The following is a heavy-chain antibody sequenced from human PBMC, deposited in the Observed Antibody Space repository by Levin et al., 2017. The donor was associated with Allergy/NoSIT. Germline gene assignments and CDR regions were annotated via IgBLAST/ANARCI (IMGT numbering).Heavy chain of an antibody. Sequence: SETLSLTCTVSGDSISSFYWGWIRQPPGKGLEWIGYIHYTGSTNYSPSLKGRVTISRDMSKNQFSLKLRSVTASDTAMYYCAGGFRGYSYGFDSWGQGTLVTVSS. J-gene: IGHJ4*02. CDR2: IHYTGST. CDR1: GDSISSFY. D-gene: IGHD5-18*01. CDR3: AGGFRGYSYGFDS. V-gene: IGHV4-59*08.